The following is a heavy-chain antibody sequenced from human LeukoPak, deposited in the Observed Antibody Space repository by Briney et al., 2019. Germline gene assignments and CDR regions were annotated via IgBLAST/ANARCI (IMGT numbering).Heavy chain of an antibody. D-gene: IGHD2-2*03. V-gene: IGHV1-69*05. CDR2: IIPIFGTA. CDR3: ARVSWILYYFDY. J-gene: IGHJ4*02. Sequence: SVKVSCKASGGTFSSYAISWVRQAPGQGLEWMGRIIPIFGTANYAQKFQGRVTITTDESTSTAYMELSSLRSEDTAVYYCARVSWILYYFDYWGQGTLVTVSS. CDR1: GGTFSSYA.